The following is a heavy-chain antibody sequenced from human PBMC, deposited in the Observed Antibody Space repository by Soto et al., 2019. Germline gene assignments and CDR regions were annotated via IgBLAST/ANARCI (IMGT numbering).Heavy chain of an antibody. J-gene: IGHJ6*02. CDR1: GGTFSSYA. D-gene: IGHD4-4*01. Sequence: SVKVSCKASGGTFSSYAISWVRQAPGQGLEWMGGIIPIFGTANYAQKFQGRVTITADKSTSTAYMELSSLRPEDTAVYYCARADYSNYGFFYYYGMDVWGQGTTVTVSS. V-gene: IGHV1-69*06. CDR2: IIPIFGTA. CDR3: ARADYSNYGFFYYYGMDV.